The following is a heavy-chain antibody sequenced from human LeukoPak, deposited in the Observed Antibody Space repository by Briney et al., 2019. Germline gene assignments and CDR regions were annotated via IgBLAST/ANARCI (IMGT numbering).Heavy chain of an antibody. CDR3: AELHVVVTAMGPPDAFDI. CDR1: GFTFSSYA. Sequence: GGSLRLSCAASGFTFSSYAMSWVRQAPGKGLEWVSAISGSGGSTYYADSVKSRFTISRDNSKNTLYLQMNSLRAEDTAVYYCAELHVVVTAMGPPDAFDIWGQGTMVTVSS. J-gene: IGHJ3*02. CDR2: ISGSGGST. V-gene: IGHV3-23*01. D-gene: IGHD2-21*02.